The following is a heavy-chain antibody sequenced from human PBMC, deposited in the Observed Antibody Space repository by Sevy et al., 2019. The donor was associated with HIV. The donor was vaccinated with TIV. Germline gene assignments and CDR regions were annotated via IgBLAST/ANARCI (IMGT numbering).Heavy chain of an antibody. CDR3: AKPNRNFTADWFDT. CDR2: ISGSGGLT. D-gene: IGHD1-7*01. CDR1: GLTSGAFA. Sequence: GGSLRLSCKVTGLTSGAFAMSWVRQTPGKGLEWISSISGSGGLTHYADSVKGRFTISRDKSKGTVDLEMNSLRGDDTAVYYCAKPNRNFTADWFDTWGQGTLVTVSS. V-gene: IGHV3-23*01. J-gene: IGHJ5*02.